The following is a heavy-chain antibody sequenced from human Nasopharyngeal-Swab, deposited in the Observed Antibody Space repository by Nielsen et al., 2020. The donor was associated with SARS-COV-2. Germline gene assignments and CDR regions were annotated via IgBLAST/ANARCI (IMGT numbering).Heavy chain of an antibody. V-gene: IGHV4-59*08. CDR2: IYYSGST. CDR3: ASYDSSGLYGMDV. Sequence: SETLSLTCTVSGGSISSYYWSWIRQPPGKGLEWIGYIYYSGSTNYNPSLKSRVTISVDTSMNQFSLKLSSVTAADTAVYYCASYDSSGLYGMDVWGQGTTVTVSS. CDR1: GGSISSYY. D-gene: IGHD3-22*01. J-gene: IGHJ6*02.